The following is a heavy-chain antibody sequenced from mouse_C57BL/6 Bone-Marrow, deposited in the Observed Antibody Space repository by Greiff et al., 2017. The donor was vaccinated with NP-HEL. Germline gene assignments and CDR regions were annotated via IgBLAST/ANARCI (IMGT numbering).Heavy chain of an antibody. V-gene: IGHV1-62-2*01. CDR1: GYTFTEYT. Sequence: VQLQESGAELVKPGASVKLSCKASGYTFTEYTIHWVKQRSGQGLEWIGWFYPGSGSIKYNEKFKDKATLTADKSSSTVYMELSRLTSEDSAVYFCARHEEDYGSSRLYAMDYWGQGTSVTVSS. CDR2: FYPGSGSI. CDR3: ARHEEDYGSSRLYAMDY. J-gene: IGHJ4*01. D-gene: IGHD1-1*01.